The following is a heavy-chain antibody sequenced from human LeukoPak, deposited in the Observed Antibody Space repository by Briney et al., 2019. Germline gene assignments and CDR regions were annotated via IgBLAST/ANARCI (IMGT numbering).Heavy chain of an antibody. V-gene: IGHV4-39*02. J-gene: IGHJ6*04. CDR3: ARDQQAYYYYGMDV. CDR1: GGSLSSSSYY. CDR2: IYYSGST. Sequence: SETLSLTCTVSGGSLSSSSYYWGWIRQPPGKGLEWTGSIYYSGSTYYNPSLKSRVTISVDTSKNQFSLKLSSVTAADTAVYYCARDQQAYYYYGMDVWGKGTTVTVSS.